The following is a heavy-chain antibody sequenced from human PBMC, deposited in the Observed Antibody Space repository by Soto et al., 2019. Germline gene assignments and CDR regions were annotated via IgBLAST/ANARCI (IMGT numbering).Heavy chain of an antibody. Sequence: ASVKVSCKASEDTFTRYVIHWVRQAPGQRLEWMGWINAGNGNTKYSQNFQGRVTITRDASASTAYMELSSLRSEDTAVYYCARELQGLYYFDYWGLGTLVTVSS. D-gene: IGHD4-4*01. CDR2: INAGNGNT. J-gene: IGHJ4*02. CDR1: EDTFTRYV. V-gene: IGHV1-3*01. CDR3: ARELQGLYYFDY.